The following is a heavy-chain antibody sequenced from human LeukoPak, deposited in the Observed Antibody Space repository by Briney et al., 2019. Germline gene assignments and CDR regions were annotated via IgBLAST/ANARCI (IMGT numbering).Heavy chain of an antibody. CDR1: GFTFSSYA. Sequence: GGSLRLSCAASGFTFSSYAMSWLRQARAKGLEWVAAICSSGGSKYYADSVKGRFTISRANSKNTLYLQMNSLRAEDTAVYYCATGSYIVAPYWGRGTLVTVSS. V-gene: IGHV3-23*01. CDR3: ATGSYIVAPY. J-gene: IGHJ4*02. CDR2: ICSSGGSK. D-gene: IGHD5-12*01.